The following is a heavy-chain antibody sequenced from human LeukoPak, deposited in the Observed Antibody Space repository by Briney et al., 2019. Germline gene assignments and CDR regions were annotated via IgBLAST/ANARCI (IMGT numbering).Heavy chain of an antibody. D-gene: IGHD3-9*01. CDR3: ARVGARVRYFDWLLSYFDY. CDR2: ISSSGSTI. J-gene: IGHJ4*02. Sequence: GGSLRLSCAASGFTFSDYYMSWIRQAPGKGLEWVSYISSSGSTIYYADSVKGRFTISRDNAKNSLYLQMNSLRAEDTALYYCARVGARVRYFDWLLSYFDYWGQGTLVTVSS. V-gene: IGHV3-11*01. CDR1: GFTFSDYY.